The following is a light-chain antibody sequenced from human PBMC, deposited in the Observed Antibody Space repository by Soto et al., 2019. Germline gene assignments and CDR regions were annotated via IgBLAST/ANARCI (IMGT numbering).Light chain of an antibody. CDR2: LGS. CDR1: ESLLHSSGHNY. J-gene: IGKJ1*01. Sequence: DIVLTQSPLSLTVTPGEPASISCRSSESLLHSSGHNYLDWHLQKPGQSPQLLISLGSNRASGVPDRFSGSGSGTDFTLKISRVEAEDVGIYYCMQAVQSRTFGQGTKMEIK. CDR3: MQAVQSRT. V-gene: IGKV2-28*01.